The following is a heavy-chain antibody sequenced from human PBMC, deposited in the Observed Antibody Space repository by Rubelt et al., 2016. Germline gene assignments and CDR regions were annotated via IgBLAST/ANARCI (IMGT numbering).Heavy chain of an antibody. V-gene: IGHV1-69*02. CDR3: ARVVGGYDYTDYYYGMDV. Sequence: SYAQKFQGRVTITADKSTSTAYMELSSLRSEDTAVYYCARVVGGYDYTDYYYGMDVWGQGTTVTVSS. J-gene: IGHJ6*02. D-gene: IGHD5-12*01.